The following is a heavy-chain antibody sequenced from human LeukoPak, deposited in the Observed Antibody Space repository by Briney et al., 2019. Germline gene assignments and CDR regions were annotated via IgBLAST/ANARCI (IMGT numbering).Heavy chain of an antibody. CDR1: GGSFSGYY. J-gene: IGHJ4*02. V-gene: IGHV4-34*01. D-gene: IGHD3-10*01. Sequence: PSETLSLTCAVYGGSFSGYYWSWIRQPPGKGLEWIGEINHSGSTNYNPSLKSRVTISVDTSKNQFSLKLSSVTAADTAVYYCARGLTMVRGVIDYWGQGTLVTVSS. CDR2: INHSGST. CDR3: ARGLTMVRGVIDY.